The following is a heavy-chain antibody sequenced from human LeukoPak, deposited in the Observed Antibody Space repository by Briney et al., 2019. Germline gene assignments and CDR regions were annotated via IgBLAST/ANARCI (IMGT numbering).Heavy chain of an antibody. Sequence: GGSLRLSCAASGFTFSSYAMHWVRQAPGKGLEWVSRINTDGSSTSYADSVKGRFTISRDNAKNTLYLQMNSLRAEDTAVYYCAKDRSGEGDAFDIWGQGTMVTVSS. V-gene: IGHV3-74*01. D-gene: IGHD7-27*01. CDR1: GFTFSSYA. J-gene: IGHJ3*02. CDR2: INTDGSST. CDR3: AKDRSGEGDAFDI.